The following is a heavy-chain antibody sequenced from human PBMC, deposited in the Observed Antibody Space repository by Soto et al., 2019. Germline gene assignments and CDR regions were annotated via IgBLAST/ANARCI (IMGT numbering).Heavy chain of an antibody. Sequence: QVQLVQSGAEVKKPGASVKVSCKASGYTFTSYAMHWVRQAPGQRLEWMGWINDGNGNTKYSQRFQGRVTITRDTSASTAYMKLSSLRSEDTDVFYCARGLPLTMDYWGQGTLVTVSS. CDR3: ARGLPLTMDY. J-gene: IGHJ4*02. CDR2: INDGNGNT. V-gene: IGHV1-3*01. CDR1: GYTFTSYA. D-gene: IGHD2-15*01.